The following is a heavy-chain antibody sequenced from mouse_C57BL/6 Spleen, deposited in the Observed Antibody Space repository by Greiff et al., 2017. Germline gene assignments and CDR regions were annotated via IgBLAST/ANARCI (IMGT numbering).Heavy chain of an antibody. CDR1: GFTFSSYG. V-gene: IGHV5-6*02. Sequence: DVKLVESGGDLVKPGGSLKLSCAASGFTFSSYGMSWVRQTPDKRLEWVATISSGGSYTYYPDSVKGRFTISRDNAKSTLYLQMSSLKSEDTAMYYCARLYDYAMDYWGQGTSVTVSS. D-gene: IGHD2-12*01. J-gene: IGHJ4*01. CDR2: ISSGGSYT. CDR3: ARLYDYAMDY.